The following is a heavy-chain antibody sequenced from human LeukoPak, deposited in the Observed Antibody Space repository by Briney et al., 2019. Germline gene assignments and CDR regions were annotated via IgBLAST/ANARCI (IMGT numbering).Heavy chain of an antibody. D-gene: IGHD6-6*01. Sequence: GGSLRLSCTASGFTFSGHWIHWVRQPPGMGLVWVSRINERGTDSMYAESVKGRFTISRDNAKNTVYLQMNSLRAEDTAVYYCVRGGAARPDYWGQGTLVTVSS. CDR2: INERGTDS. CDR1: GFTFSGHW. J-gene: IGHJ4*02. V-gene: IGHV3-74*03. CDR3: VRGGAARPDY.